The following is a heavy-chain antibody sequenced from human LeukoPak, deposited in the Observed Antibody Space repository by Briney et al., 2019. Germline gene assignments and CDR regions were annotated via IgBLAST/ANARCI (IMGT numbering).Heavy chain of an antibody. CDR3: AKLFEVAVT. Sequence: GGSLRLSCAASGFTFTSYSLNWVRQAPGKGLEWVSAISGSGGSTYYADSVKGRFTISRDNSKNTLYLQMNSLRAEDTAVHYCAKLFEVAVTWGQGTLVTVSS. V-gene: IGHV3-23*01. D-gene: IGHD6-19*01. CDR1: GFTFTSYS. CDR2: ISGSGGST. J-gene: IGHJ5*02.